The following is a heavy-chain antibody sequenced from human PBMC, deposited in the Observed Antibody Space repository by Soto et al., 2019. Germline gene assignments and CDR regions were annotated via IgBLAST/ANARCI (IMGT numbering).Heavy chain of an antibody. Sequence: EVQLLESGGGLVQPGGSLRLSCAASGFTFSSYAMSWVRQAPGKGLEWVSAISGSGGSTYYADSVKGRFTISRDNSKNTLYLQMNSLRAEDTAVYYCAKARDGYYDSSGPAGYYFDYWGQGTLVTVSS. J-gene: IGHJ4*02. CDR2: ISGSGGST. CDR3: AKARDGYYDSSGPAGYYFDY. V-gene: IGHV3-23*01. CDR1: GFTFSSYA. D-gene: IGHD3-22*01.